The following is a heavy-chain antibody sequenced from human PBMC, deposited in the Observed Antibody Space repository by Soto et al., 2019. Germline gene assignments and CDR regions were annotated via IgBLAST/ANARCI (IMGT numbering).Heavy chain of an antibody. V-gene: IGHV1-69*13. J-gene: IGHJ6*02. Sequence: GASVKVSCKASGGTFSSYAISWVRQAPGQGLEWMGGIIPIFGTANYAQKFQGRVTITADESTSTAYMELSSLRSEDTAVYYCARGRTVGATYYYYYGMDVWGQGTTVTVSS. CDR3: ARGRTVGATYYYYYGMDV. D-gene: IGHD1-26*01. CDR2: IIPIFGTA. CDR1: GGTFSSYA.